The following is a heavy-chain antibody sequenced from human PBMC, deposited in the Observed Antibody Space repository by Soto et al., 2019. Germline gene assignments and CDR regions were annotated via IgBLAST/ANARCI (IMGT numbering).Heavy chain of an antibody. J-gene: IGHJ6*02. CDR1: GYTFSNYG. CDR3: ARYIMVGGWFDPNYYHGMDV. D-gene: IGHD6-19*01. Sequence: QVQLVQSGAEVKKPGASVTVSCTTSGYTFSNYGINWVRQAPGQGLEWMGWISGYNGNTNYAQTVQGRVTMTTDTSTGTVYMELRSLKSDETAIYYCARYIMVGGWFDPNYYHGMDVWGQRTTVTVSS. V-gene: IGHV1-18*01. CDR2: ISGYNGNT.